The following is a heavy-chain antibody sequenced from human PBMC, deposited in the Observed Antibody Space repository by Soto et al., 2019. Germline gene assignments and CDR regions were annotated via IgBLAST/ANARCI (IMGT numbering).Heavy chain of an antibody. CDR2: MNGDGSSS. D-gene: IGHD6-19*01. CDR3: ARGPRGWYGFDY. V-gene: IGHV3-74*01. CDR1: GFTFSSDW. Sequence: EVQLVESGGGLVQPGGSLRLSCAASGFTFSSDWMHWVRQTPGKGLVWLSRMNGDGSSSTYADAVKGRFTISRDNAKNSLYLQMNSLRAEDTAVYYCARGPRGWYGFDYWGQGTLVTVSS. J-gene: IGHJ4*02.